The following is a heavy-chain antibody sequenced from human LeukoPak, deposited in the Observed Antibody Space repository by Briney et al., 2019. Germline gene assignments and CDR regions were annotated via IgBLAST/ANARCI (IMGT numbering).Heavy chain of an antibody. CDR3: AVLLRTLQLLDF. CDR1: GYTFTNHY. Sequence: ASVKVSCKASGYTFTNHYMHWVRQAPGQGLEWMGKINPGGGGTTYAQKVQDRVTMTRDESTSTVYMELSSLRSEDTAMYYCAVLLRTLQLLDFWGQGTLVTVAS. D-gene: IGHD3-10*01. CDR2: INPGGGGT. J-gene: IGHJ4*02. V-gene: IGHV1-46*01.